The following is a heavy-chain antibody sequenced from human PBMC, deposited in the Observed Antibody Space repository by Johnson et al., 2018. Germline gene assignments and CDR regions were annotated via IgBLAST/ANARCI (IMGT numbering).Heavy chain of an antibody. D-gene: IGHD3/OR15-3a*01. Sequence: VQLVQSGGDLVKPGGSLRLSCAASGVTFINAWMNWVRQAPGKGLEWVGRIRSRSDGGTTDYAAPVRGRFTISRDDSKNTFFLQMKSLKTEDKDVYYCTTDGRNFDFCTRSLRGRYHYHYMDVWGKETTVTVSS. V-gene: IGHV3-15*07. CDR1: GVTFINAW. J-gene: IGHJ6*03. CDR2: IRSRSDGGTT. CDR3: TTDGRNFDFCTRSLRGRYHYHYMDV.